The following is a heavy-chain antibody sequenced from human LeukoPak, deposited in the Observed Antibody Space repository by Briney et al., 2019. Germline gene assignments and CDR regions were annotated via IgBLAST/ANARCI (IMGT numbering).Heavy chain of an antibody. CDR1: GYTFTSYY. Sequence: ASVKVSCKASGYTFTSYYMHWVRQAPGQGLEWMGWMNPYSGGTNYAQKFQGRVTMTRDTSISTAYMELRRLSSDDTAIYYCARPYCNGGSCHDYFDYWGQGTLVSVSS. V-gene: IGHV1-2*02. CDR3: ARPYCNGGSCHDYFDY. CDR2: MNPYSGGT. D-gene: IGHD2-15*01. J-gene: IGHJ4*02.